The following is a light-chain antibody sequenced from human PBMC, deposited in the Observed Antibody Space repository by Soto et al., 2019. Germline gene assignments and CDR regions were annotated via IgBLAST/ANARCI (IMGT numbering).Light chain of an antibody. CDR3: SSSAGSDVV. V-gene: IGLV2-8*01. CDR1: SSDVGGYNY. CDR2: DVN. J-gene: IGLJ2*01. Sequence: QSVLTQPPSASGSPGQSVTISCAGTSSDVGGYNYVSWYQQHPGKAPKLLIYDVNKRPSGVPFRFSGSKSGNTASLTISGLQAEDETDYYCSSSAGSDVVFGGGTKLTVL.